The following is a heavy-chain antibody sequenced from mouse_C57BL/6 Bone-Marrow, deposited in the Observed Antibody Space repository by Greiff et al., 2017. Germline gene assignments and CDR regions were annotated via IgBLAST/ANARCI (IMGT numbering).Heavy chain of an antibody. CDR3: TRPLGRVLFAY. V-gene: IGHV1-15*01. CDR2: IDPETGGT. J-gene: IGHJ3*01. D-gene: IGHD4-1*01. Sequence: QVHVKQSGAELVRPGASVTLSCKASGYTFTDYEMHWVKQTPVHGLEWIGAIDPETGGTAYNQKFKGKAILTADKSSSTAYMELRSLTSADSAVYYCTRPLGRVLFAYWGQGTLVTVSA. CDR1: GYTFTDYE.